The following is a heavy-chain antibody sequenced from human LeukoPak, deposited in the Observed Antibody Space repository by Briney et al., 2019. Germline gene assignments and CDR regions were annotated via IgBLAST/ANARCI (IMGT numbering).Heavy chain of an antibody. J-gene: IGHJ4*02. V-gene: IGHV3-30*04. CDR1: GFTFSSYA. D-gene: IGHD3-3*01. Sequence: GRSLRLSCAASGFTFSSYAMHWVRQAPGKGLEWVAVISYDGSNKYYADSVKGRFTISRDNSKNTLYLQMNSLRAEDTAVYYCARDFRFLDDYWGQGTLVTVSS. CDR3: ARDFRFLDDY. CDR2: ISYDGSNK.